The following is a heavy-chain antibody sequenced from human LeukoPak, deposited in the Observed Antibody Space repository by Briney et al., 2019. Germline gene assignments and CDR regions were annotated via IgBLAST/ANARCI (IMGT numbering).Heavy chain of an antibody. Sequence: TGGSLRLSCVASGFMFDDSAMHWVRQAPGKGLEWVSLISGDGVSTFYADSVKGRFTISRDNSKNSLSLQMDSLTTEDTALYYCAKEGYSHTSNYFDNWGQGILVTVSS. CDR3: AKEGYSHTSNYFDN. V-gene: IGHV3-43*02. J-gene: IGHJ4*02. D-gene: IGHD2-15*01. CDR2: ISGDGVST. CDR1: GFMFDDSA.